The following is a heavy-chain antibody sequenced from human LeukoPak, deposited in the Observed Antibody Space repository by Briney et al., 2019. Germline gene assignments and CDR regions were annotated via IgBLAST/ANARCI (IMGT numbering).Heavy chain of an antibody. Sequence: GGSLRLSCAASGFTFSSYAMNWVRQAPGKGLEWVSAISGSGGSTYYADSVKGRFTISRDNSKNTLYLQMNSLRAEDTAVYYCAAPIGTCGGDCYYYYYYYGMDVWGQGTTVTASS. CDR2: ISGSGGST. D-gene: IGHD2-21*02. CDR1: GFTFSSYA. CDR3: AAPIGTCGGDCYYYYYYYGMDV. V-gene: IGHV3-23*01. J-gene: IGHJ6*02.